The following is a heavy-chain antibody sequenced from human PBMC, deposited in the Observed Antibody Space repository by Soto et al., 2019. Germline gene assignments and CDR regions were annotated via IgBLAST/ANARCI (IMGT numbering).Heavy chain of an antibody. CDR1: GGTFTSTA. CDR2: IIPVLGTP. CDR3: ASSAGLDHLLNYYGLNV. Sequence: QVLLVQSSAEVKKPGSSVKVSCKASGGTFTSTAFSWVRQAPGQGLEWMGGIIPVLGTPSYAQKFQARLTVTADASTTTVHMELSSLRSDDTAVYYCASSAGLDHLLNYYGLNVWGQGTTGTVSS. D-gene: IGHD6-13*01. V-gene: IGHV1-69*01. J-gene: IGHJ6*02.